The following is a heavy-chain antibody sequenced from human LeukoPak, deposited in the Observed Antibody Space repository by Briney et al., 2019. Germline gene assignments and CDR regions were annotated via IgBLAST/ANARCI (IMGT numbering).Heavy chain of an antibody. CDR2: INHSGST. D-gene: IGHD3-22*01. CDR1: GGSFSGYY. Sequence: SETLSLTCAVNGGSFSGYYWSWIRQPPGKGLEWIGEINHSGSTNYNPSLKSRVTISVDTSKNQFSLKLSSVTAADTAVYYCARERDYDSSGYYYYYYYMDVWGKGTTVTVSS. J-gene: IGHJ6*03. V-gene: IGHV4-34*01. CDR3: ARERDYDSSGYYYYYYYMDV.